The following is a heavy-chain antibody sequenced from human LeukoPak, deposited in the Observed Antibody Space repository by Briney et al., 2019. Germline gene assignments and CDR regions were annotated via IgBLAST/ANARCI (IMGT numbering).Heavy chain of an antibody. J-gene: IGHJ3*02. CDR1: GGSISSGDYY. D-gene: IGHD4-11*01. CDR3: ARDRDYSNNDAFDI. V-gene: IGHV4-30-4*08. Sequence: PSETLSLTXTVSGGSISSGDYYWSWIRQPPGKGLEWIGYIYYSGSTYYNPSLKSRVTISVDTSKNQFSLKLSSVTAADTAVYYCARDRDYSNNDAFDIWGQWTMVTASS. CDR2: IYYSGST.